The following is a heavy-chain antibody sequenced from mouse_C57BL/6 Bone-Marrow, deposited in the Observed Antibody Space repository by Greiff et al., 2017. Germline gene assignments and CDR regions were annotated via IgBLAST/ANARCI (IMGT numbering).Heavy chain of an antibody. CDR3: ARPYYSNYWYFDV. D-gene: IGHD2-5*01. J-gene: IGHJ1*03. CDR2: ICPGSGST. Sequence: QVQLQQSGAELVKPGASVKMSCKASGYTFTSYWITWVKQRPGQGLEWIGDICPGSGSTNYNEKFKSKATLTVDTSSSTAYMQLSSLTSEDSAVYSCARPYYSNYWYFDVWGTGTTVTVSS. V-gene: IGHV1-55*01. CDR1: GYTFTSYW.